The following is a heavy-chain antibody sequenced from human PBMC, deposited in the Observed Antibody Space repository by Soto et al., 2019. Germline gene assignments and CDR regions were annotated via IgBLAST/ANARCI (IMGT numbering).Heavy chain of an antibody. CDR2: IYHSGTT. Sequence: SETLSLTCAVSGGSISSGGYSWSWIRQPPGKGLEWIGYIYHSGTTYYNPSLKSRVTISVDRSKNQFSLKLSSVTAADTAVYYCARRLYYDSSGFEGGGMDVWGQGTTVTVSS. D-gene: IGHD3-22*01. J-gene: IGHJ6*02. CDR3: ARRLYYDSSGFEGGGMDV. V-gene: IGHV4-30-2*01. CDR1: GGSISSGGYS.